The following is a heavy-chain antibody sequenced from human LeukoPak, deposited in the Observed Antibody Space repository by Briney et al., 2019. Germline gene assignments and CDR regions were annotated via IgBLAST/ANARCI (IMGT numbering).Heavy chain of an antibody. V-gene: IGHV1-69*13. CDR1: GGTFSSYA. CDR3: AILGEDCSGGSCYNDYFDY. J-gene: IGHJ4*02. Sequence: GASVKVSCKASGGTFSSYAISWVRQAPGQGLEWMGGIIPIFGTANYAQKFQGRVTITADESTSTAYMELSSLRSEDTAVYYCAILGEDCSGGSCYNDYFDYWGQGTLVTVSS. D-gene: IGHD2-15*01. CDR2: IIPIFGTA.